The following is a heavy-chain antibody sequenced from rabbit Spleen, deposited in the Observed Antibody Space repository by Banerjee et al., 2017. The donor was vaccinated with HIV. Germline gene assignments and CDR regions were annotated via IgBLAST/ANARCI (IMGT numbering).Heavy chain of an antibody. Sequence: QSLEESGGDLVKPGASLTLTCTASGVSFSSSSYMCWVRQAPGKGLEWIACIDTGSSGFTYFATWAKGRFTCSKTSSTAVTLEMTSLTAADTATYFCATDTVGVGAFNLWGPGTLVTVS. D-gene: IGHD5-1*01. CDR1: GVSFSSSSY. CDR3: ATDTVGVGAFNL. J-gene: IGHJ4*01. V-gene: IGHV1S40*01. CDR2: IDTGSSGFT.